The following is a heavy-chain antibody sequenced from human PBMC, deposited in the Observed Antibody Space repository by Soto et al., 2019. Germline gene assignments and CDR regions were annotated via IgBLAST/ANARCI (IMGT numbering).Heavy chain of an antibody. CDR2: ISASIGHT. J-gene: IGHJ5*02. D-gene: IGHD2-15*01. V-gene: IGHV1-18*01. CDR3: ARGSYCSGGTCTNWFDP. Sequence: ASVKVSWKASGYIFNDYAISCVRQAPGQGLEWVGWISASIGHTNYAQSFQGRVTMTTDRSTTTAYMELRNLRSDDTAVYYCARGSYCSGGTCTNWFDPWGQGTLVTVSS. CDR1: GYIFNDYA.